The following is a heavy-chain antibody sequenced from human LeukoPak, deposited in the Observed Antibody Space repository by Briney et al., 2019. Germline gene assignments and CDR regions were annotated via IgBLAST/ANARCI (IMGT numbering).Heavy chain of an antibody. CDR1: GYSFTSYW. Sequence: GESLKISCKGSGYSFTSYWIGWVRQMPGKGLEWMGIIYPGDSDTRYSPSFQGQVTISADNSISTAYLRWSSLKASDTAMYYCARQRAAAGTFDYYGMDVWGQGTTVTVSS. V-gene: IGHV5-51*01. J-gene: IGHJ6*02. CDR3: ARQRAAAGTFDYYGMDV. CDR2: IYPGDSDT. D-gene: IGHD6-13*01.